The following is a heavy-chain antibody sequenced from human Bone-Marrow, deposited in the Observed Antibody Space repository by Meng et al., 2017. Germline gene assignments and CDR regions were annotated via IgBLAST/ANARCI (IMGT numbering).Heavy chain of an antibody. J-gene: IGHJ4*02. CDR1: GYSISSVYY. Sequence: SETLSLTCTVSGYSISSVYYWGWIRQPPGKGLEWIGSIYHSGSTYYNPSLKSRVTISVATSKTQFSLKLSSVTAADTAVYYCASSPGCSSTSCPAGYWGQGTLVTVSS. CDR2: IYHSGST. CDR3: ASSPGCSSTSCPAGY. D-gene: IGHD2-2*01. V-gene: IGHV4-38-2*02.